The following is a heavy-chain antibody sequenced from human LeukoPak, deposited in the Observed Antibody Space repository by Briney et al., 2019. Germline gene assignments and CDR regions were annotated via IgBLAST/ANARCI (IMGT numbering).Heavy chain of an antibody. CDR1: GFTVSPNY. CDR2: IFSGGTT. D-gene: IGHD2-8*01. Sequence: GGSLRLFCAASGFTVSPNYMSWVRQAPGKGLEWVSVIFSGGTTKYADSVKGRFTISRDYSKNTLFLQMNSLRVEDTAVYYCAGEVYRPWWGQGILVTVSS. CDR3: AGEVYRPW. V-gene: IGHV3-66*01. J-gene: IGHJ4*02.